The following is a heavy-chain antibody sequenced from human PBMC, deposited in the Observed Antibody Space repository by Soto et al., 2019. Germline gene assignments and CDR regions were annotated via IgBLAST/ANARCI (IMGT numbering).Heavy chain of an antibody. CDR1: GFTFSDYG. CDR3: ARVLGYCSGGSCYPYGMDV. D-gene: IGHD2-15*01. CDR2: ISYDERNK. J-gene: IGHJ6*02. V-gene: IGHV3-30*03. Sequence: GGSLRLSCAASGFTFSDYGMHWVRQAPGKGLEWVAVISYDERNKYYADSVKGRFTISRDNSKNTLYLQMNSLRSDDTAVYYCARVLGYCSGGSCYPYGMDVWGQGTTVTVSS.